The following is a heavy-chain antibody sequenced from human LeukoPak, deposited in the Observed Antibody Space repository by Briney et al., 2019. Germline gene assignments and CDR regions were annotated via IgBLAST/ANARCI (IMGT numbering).Heavy chain of an antibody. Sequence: SETLSLTCAVSGGSISSTNWWSWVRQPPGKGLEWIGEIYHSGSTNYNPSLMSRVTISVDKSKNQFSLRLTSVTAADTAVYYCARTRVVPAATLVAFDIWGQGTMVTVSS. CDR1: GGSISSTNW. V-gene: IGHV4-4*02. J-gene: IGHJ3*02. D-gene: IGHD2-2*01. CDR2: IYHSGST. CDR3: ARTRVVPAATLVAFDI.